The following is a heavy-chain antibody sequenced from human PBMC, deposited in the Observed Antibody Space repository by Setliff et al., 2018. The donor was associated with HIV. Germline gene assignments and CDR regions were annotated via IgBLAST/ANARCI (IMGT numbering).Heavy chain of an antibody. CDR1: GYTFTSYY. CDR2: IHPSGGST. D-gene: IGHD2-15*01. V-gene: IGHV1-46*01. Sequence: ASVKVSCKASGYTFTSYYIHWVRQAPGQGLEWMGVIHPSGGSTSYAQSFQDRVAMTRDTSTSTVYMALSRLRSEDTAVYYCARVRYCSGGSCYGGEYWFDPWGQGTLVTVSS. J-gene: IGHJ5*02. CDR3: ARVRYCSGGSCYGGEYWFDP.